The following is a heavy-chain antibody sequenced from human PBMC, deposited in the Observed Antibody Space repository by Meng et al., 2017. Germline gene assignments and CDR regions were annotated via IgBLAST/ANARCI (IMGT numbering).Heavy chain of an antibody. Sequence: GESLKISCAASGFTFSSYAMSWVRQAPGKGLEWVAVISYDGSNKYYADSVKGRFTISRDNSKNTLYLKMNSLRAEDTAVYYCARDSYSSGWTFDYWGQGTLVTVSS. CDR2: ISYDGSNK. V-gene: IGHV3-30*04. D-gene: IGHD6-19*01. CDR1: GFTFSSYA. J-gene: IGHJ4*02. CDR3: ARDSYSSGWTFDY.